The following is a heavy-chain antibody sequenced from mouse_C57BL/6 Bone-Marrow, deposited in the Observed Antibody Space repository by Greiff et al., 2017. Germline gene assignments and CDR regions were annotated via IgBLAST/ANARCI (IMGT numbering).Heavy chain of an antibody. V-gene: IGHV1-81*01. CDR3: ARWVYYYGSSPRWYFDV. CDR1: GYTFTSYG. J-gene: IGHJ1*03. CDR2: IYPRSGNT. Sequence: QVQLKESGAELARPGASVKLSCKASGYTFTSYGISWVKQRPGQGLEWIGEIYPRSGNTYYNEKFKGKATLTADKSSSTAYMELRSLTSEDSAVYFCARWVYYYGSSPRWYFDVWGTGTTVTVSS. D-gene: IGHD1-1*01.